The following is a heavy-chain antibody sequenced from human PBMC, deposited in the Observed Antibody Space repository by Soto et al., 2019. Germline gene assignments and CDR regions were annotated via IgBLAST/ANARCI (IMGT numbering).Heavy chain of an antibody. CDR3: ARDWTYCCGGSCYYGMDV. J-gene: IGHJ6*02. CDR1: GFSFSAYR. Sequence: GGSLRLSCAASGFSFSAYRMNWVRQAPGKGLEWVSYISSSSSSMYYAGSVKGRFTISRDNAQNALFLQMNSLTDEDTAVYYCARDWTYCCGGSCYYGMDVWGQGTTVTVYS. V-gene: IGHV3-48*02. CDR2: ISSSSSSM. D-gene: IGHD2-15*01.